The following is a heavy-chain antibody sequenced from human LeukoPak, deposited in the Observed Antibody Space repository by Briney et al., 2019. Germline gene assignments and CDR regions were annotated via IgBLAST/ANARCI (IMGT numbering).Heavy chain of an antibody. CDR2: ISGSGGST. CDR1: GFTFSTYA. J-gene: IGHJ4*02. Sequence: PGGSLRLSCAAPGFTFSTYAMSWVRQAPGKGLEWVSAISGSGGSTYYADSVKGRFTISRDNSKNTLYLQMNSLGAEDTAVYYCAKSQFSRNDYGAAFDYWGQGTLVTVSS. D-gene: IGHD4-17*01. V-gene: IGHV3-23*01. CDR3: AKSQFSRNDYGAAFDY.